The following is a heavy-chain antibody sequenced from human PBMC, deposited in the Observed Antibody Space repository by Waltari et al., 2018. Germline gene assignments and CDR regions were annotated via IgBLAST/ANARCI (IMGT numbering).Heavy chain of an antibody. CDR3: ARWDSPGRYFGD. D-gene: IGHD1-20*01. V-gene: IGHV4-59*08. J-gene: IGHJ4*02. CDR2: IRHTGIT. CDR1: GGSIIIYF. Sequence: QVQLQESGPGLVKPSEIPSLTCSVSGGSIIIYFWNWIRQPPGKGLQWIGYIRHTGITKSNPSLKSRVTMAVDTSKSQFSLRLTSVSATDTAVYFCARWDSPGRYFGDWGQGTPVTVSS.